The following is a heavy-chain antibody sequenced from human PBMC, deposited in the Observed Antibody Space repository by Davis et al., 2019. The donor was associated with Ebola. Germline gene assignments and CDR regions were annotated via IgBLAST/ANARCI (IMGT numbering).Heavy chain of an antibody. V-gene: IGHV4-59*01. CDR3: ARDGDIVVLPVAVGYYYYGMDV. CDR1: GGSMSSYY. D-gene: IGHD2-2*01. J-gene: IGHJ6*02. CDR2: IYYGGTT. Sequence: SETLSLTCTVYGGSMSSYYWSWIRQPPGKGLEWIGNIYYGGTTNYNPSLKSRVTISGDTSKNQFSLNVNSVTAADTAMYYCARDGDIVVLPVAVGYYYYGMDVWGQGTTVTVSS.